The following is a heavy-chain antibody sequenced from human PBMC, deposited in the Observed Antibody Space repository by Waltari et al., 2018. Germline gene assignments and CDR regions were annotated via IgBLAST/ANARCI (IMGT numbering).Heavy chain of an antibody. CDR1: GFTFSSYW. J-gene: IGHJ3*02. CDR3: ARDGDAFDI. V-gene: IGHV3-7*01. Sequence: EVQLVESGGGLVQPGGSLRLSCAASGFTFSSYWMSWVRQAPGKGLEWVANIKQDGSEKYYVDSVKGRFTISRDNAKNLLYLQMNSLRAEEMAVYYCARDGDAFDIWGQGTMVTVSS. CDR2: IKQDGSEK.